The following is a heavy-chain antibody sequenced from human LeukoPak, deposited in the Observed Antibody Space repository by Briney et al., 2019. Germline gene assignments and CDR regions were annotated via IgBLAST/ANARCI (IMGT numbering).Heavy chain of an antibody. CDR1: GFTFSTYA. J-gene: IGHJ5*02. D-gene: IGHD2-2*01. CDR2: ISYDGSSK. V-gene: IGHV3-30*18. CDR3: AKDSLADCRSASCYGQNWVDP. Sequence: GGSLRLSCAASGFTFSTYAMHWVRQAPGKGLDWVAVISYDGSSKFYADSVKGRFTISRDSSKNTLHLQMNRLRPEDTAVYYCAKDSLADCRSASCYGQNWVDPWGQGTLVTVSS.